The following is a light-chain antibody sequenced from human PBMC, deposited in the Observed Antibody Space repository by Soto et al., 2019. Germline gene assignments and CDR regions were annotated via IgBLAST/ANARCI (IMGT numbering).Light chain of an antibody. J-gene: IGLJ3*02. CDR3: CLSPGSLAWL. V-gene: IGLV2-11*01. CDR2: EDN. CDR1: GSDLGDSSN. Sequence: QSALTQPRSVSGSPGQSVTISCTATGSDLGDSSNFSWYQLPPGNAPQLMIYEDNNRPSGVHDLFSCYKSASTASLTIAVLQAEDEADYCCCLSPGSLAWLFGGGTKVTVL.